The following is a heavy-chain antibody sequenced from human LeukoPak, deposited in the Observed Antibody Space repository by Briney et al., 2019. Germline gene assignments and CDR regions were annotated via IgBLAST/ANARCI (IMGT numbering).Heavy chain of an antibody. Sequence: SETLSLTCTVSGGSISSGSYYWSWIRQPAGKGLEWIGRIYTSGSTNYNPSLKSRVTISVDTSKNQFSLKLSSVTAADTAVYYCARSSAAAIDYWGQGTLVTVSS. J-gene: IGHJ4*02. CDR2: IYTSGST. V-gene: IGHV4-61*02. D-gene: IGHD6-13*01. CDR3: ARSSAAAIDY. CDR1: GGSISSGSYY.